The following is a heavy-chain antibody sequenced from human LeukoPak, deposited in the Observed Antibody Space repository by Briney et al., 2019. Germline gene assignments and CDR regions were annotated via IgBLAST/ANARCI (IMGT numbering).Heavy chain of an antibody. D-gene: IGHD3-9*01. CDR2: ISWNSGSI. CDR1: GFTFDDYA. Sequence: PGGSLRLSCAASGFTFDDYAMHWVRQAPGKGLEWVSGISWNSGSIGYADSVKGRFTISRDNAKNTLYLQMNSLRAEDTAVYYCAREDYDILTGYYDAGDNWFDPWGQGTLVTVSS. J-gene: IGHJ5*02. V-gene: IGHV3-9*01. CDR3: AREDYDILTGYYDAGDNWFDP.